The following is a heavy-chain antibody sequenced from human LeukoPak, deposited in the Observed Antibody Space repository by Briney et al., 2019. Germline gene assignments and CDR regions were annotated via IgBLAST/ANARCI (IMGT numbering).Heavy chain of an antibody. J-gene: IGHJ5*02. CDR2: IYYSGST. D-gene: IGHD3-3*01. CDR1: GGSISSGGYY. Sequence: SETLSLTCTVSGGSISSGGYYWSWIRQHPGKGLEWIGYIYYSGSTYYNPSLTSRVTISVDTSKNQFSLKLSSVTAADTAVYYCARGGRSGAYYDFWSGYVYNNWFDPWGQGTLVTVSS. CDR3: ARGGRSGAYYDFWSGYVYNNWFDP. V-gene: IGHV4-31*03.